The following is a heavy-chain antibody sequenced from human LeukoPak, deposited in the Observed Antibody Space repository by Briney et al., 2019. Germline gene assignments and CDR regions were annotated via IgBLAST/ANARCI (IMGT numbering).Heavy chain of an antibody. J-gene: IGHJ3*01. CDR2: SGPSGGTR. D-gene: IGHD2-21*02. Sequence: GGSLRLSCEGSGFMFGKHGLIWVRQAPGKGLDWLSFSGPSGGTRLYADSVKGRFTISRDNAENSVFLQMNSLRVEDTAVYYCARVSPMTDGAFDLWGQGVMVTVSS. V-gene: IGHV3-48*03. CDR3: ARVSPMTDGAFDL. CDR1: GFMFGKHG.